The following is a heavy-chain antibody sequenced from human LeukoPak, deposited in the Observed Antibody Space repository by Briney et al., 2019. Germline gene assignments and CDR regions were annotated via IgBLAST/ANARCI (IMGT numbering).Heavy chain of an antibody. CDR2: IIPIFGTA. J-gene: IGHJ4*02. CDR3: ASTGITMIVVVGYYFDY. D-gene: IGHD3-22*01. V-gene: IGHV1-69*06. CDR1: GGTFSSYA. Sequence: SVKVSCKASGGTFSSYAISWVRQAPGQGLEWMGGIIPIFGTANYAQKFQGRVTITADKSTSTAYMELSSLRSEDTAVYYCASTGITMIVVVGYYFDYWGQGTLVTVSS.